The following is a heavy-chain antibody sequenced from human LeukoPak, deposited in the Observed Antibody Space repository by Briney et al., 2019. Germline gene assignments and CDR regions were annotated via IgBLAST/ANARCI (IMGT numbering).Heavy chain of an antibody. D-gene: IGHD3-9*01. CDR2: IYYSGST. CDR1: GGSISSYY. J-gene: IGHJ4*02. Sequence: PSETLSLTCTVSGGSISSYYWSWIRQPPGKGLEWIAYIYYSGSTYRNPSLKSRVSLSIDTSKDQFSLNLNSVTAADTAVYYCARVRRDISTGYYPFYFDFWGPGTLVTVSS. CDR3: ARVRRDISTGYYPFYFDF. V-gene: IGHV4-59*12.